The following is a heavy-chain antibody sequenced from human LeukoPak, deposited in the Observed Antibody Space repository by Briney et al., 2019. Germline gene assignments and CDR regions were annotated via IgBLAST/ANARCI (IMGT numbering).Heavy chain of an antibody. V-gene: IGHV3-74*01. J-gene: IGHJ4*02. CDR3: ARDLGNDYDFWSGYYTFDY. D-gene: IGHD3-3*01. CDR1: GFTFSSYW. CDR2: INSDGSST. Sequence: SGGSLRLSCAASGFTFSSYWMHWVRQAPGKGLVWVSHINSDGSSTSYADSVKGRFTISRDNAKNTLYLQMNSLRAEDTAVYYCARDLGNDYDFWSGYYTFDYWGQGTLVTVSS.